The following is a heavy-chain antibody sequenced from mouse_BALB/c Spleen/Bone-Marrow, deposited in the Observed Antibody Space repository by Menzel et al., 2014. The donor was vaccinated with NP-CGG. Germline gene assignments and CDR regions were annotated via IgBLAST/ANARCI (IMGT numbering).Heavy chain of an antibody. CDR2: IYPGDGST. CDR1: GYTFTSYD. V-gene: IGHV1S56*01. Sequence: VKLMESGPELVKPGALVKISCKASGYTFTSYDINWVKQRPGQGLEWIGWIYPGDGSTKYNEKFKGKATLTADESSSTAYMQLSSLTSENSAVYFCARSGDSSGYGFAYWGQGTLVTVSA. CDR3: ARSGDSSGYGFAY. J-gene: IGHJ3*01. D-gene: IGHD3-2*01.